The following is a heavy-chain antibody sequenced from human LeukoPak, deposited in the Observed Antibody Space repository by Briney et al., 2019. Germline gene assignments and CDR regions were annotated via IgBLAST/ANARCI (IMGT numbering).Heavy chain of an antibody. D-gene: IGHD4-23*01. CDR2: IRSKANSYAT. V-gene: IGHV3-73*01. CDR1: GFTFSGSA. Sequence: PGGSLRLSCAASGFTFSGSAMHWVRQASGKGLEWVGRIRSKANSYATAYATSVKGRFTISRDDSKNTAYLQMHSLKTEDTAVYYCTRYGDHGGNSAAFDIWGQGTMVTVSS. J-gene: IGHJ3*02. CDR3: TRYGDHGGNSAAFDI.